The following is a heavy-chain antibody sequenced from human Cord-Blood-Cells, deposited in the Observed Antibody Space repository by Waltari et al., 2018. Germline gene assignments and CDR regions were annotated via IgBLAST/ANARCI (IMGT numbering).Heavy chain of an antibody. V-gene: IGHV1-8*03. Sequence: QVQLVQSGAEVKKPGASVKVSCKASGYTFTSYDINWVRQATGQGLEWMGWMNPNRGNTGYAQKFQGRVTITRNTSISTAYMELSSLRSEDTAVYYCARGGGYSSSWYGGYYYYMDVWGKGTTVTVSS. CDR3: ARGGGYSSSWYGGYYYYMDV. CDR2: MNPNRGNT. J-gene: IGHJ6*03. D-gene: IGHD6-13*01. CDR1: GYTFTSYD.